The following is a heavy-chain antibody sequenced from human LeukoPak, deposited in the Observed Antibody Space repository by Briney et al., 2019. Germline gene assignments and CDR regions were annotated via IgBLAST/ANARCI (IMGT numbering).Heavy chain of an antibody. CDR3: ARGDSSSWYYFDY. V-gene: IGHV3-23*01. D-gene: IGHD6-13*01. CDR1: GFTFSSYA. J-gene: IGHJ4*02. Sequence: PGGSLRLSCAASGFTFSSYAMSWVRQAPGKGLEWVSAISGSGGSTYYADSVKGRFTISRDNSKNTLYLQMNSLRAEDTAVYYCARGDSSSWYYFDYWGQGTLVTVSS. CDR2: ISGSGGST.